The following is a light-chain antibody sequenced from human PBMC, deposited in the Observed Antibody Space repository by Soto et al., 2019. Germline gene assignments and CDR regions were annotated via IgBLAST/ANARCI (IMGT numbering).Light chain of an antibody. J-gene: IGKJ5*01. CDR2: SAS. CDR1: RGISSY. Sequence: IQLTQSPSYLSASVGDRVTITCQASRGISSYLAWYQQKPGKAPKLLVYSASTLQSGVPSRFSGSGSGPEFTLTISSLHPEDSATYFCQQLNSYPQTFGQGTRLEIK. V-gene: IGKV1-9*01. CDR3: QQLNSYPQT.